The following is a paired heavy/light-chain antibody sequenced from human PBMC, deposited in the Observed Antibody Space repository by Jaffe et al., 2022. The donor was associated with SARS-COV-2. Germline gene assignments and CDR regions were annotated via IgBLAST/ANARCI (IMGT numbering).Heavy chain of an antibody. D-gene: IGHD2-15*01. V-gene: IGHV3-48*02. CDR1: GFTFSSYN. J-gene: IGHJ4*02. Sequence: EVQLVESGGGLVQPGGSLRLSCAASGFTFSSYNMNWIRQAPGKGLEWVSYISDSGSTIYYADSVKGRFTISRDNAKSSLYLQMNSLRDQDTAVYYCATSSICSGGSCRTYWGQGTLVTVSS. CDR3: ATSSICSGGSCRTY. CDR2: ISDSGSTI.
Light chain of an antibody. CDR2: GAS. CDR3: QQYNNWPRT. CDR1: QSVSSN. V-gene: IGKV3D-15*01. Sequence: EIVMTQSPATLSVSPGERATLSCRASQSVSSNLAWYQQKRGQAPRLLIYGASTRATGIPARFSGSGSGTEFTLTISSLQSEDFAVYYCQQYNNWPRTFGQGTKVEIK. J-gene: IGKJ1*01.